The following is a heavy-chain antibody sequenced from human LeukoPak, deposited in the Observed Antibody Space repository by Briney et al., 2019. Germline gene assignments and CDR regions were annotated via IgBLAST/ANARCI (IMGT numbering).Heavy chain of an antibody. CDR3: ARASYSGYADY. V-gene: IGHV4-59*01. Sequence: SETLSLTCTVSGDSINNYYWSWIRQPPGKGLEWIGYIYYSGRTNYNPSLKSRLTISVDTSKNHFSLKLSSVTAADTAVYYCARASYSGYADYWGQGTLVTVSS. D-gene: IGHD5-12*01. J-gene: IGHJ4*02. CDR2: IYYSGRT. CDR1: GDSINNYY.